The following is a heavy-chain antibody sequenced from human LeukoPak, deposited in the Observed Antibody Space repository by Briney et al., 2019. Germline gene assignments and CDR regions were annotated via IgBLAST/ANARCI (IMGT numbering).Heavy chain of an antibody. Sequence: ASVKVSCKASGYPFIGYYIHWVRQAPGQGLEWMGWINPNSGDTNYAQKFQGRVTITADESTGTAYMELSSLRSEDTAVYYCARGGSGYSSSGAFDIWGQGTMVTVSS. CDR3: ARGGSGYSSSGAFDI. CDR1: GYPFIGYY. V-gene: IGHV1-2*02. D-gene: IGHD5-18*01. CDR2: INPNSGDT. J-gene: IGHJ3*02.